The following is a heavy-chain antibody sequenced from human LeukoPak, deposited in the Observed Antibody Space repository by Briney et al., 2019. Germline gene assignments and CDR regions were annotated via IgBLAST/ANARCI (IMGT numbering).Heavy chain of an antibody. D-gene: IGHD4-23*01. J-gene: IGHJ4*02. V-gene: IGHV4-34*01. CDR2: INHSGST. Sequence: PSETLSLTCAVYGGSFSGYYWSWIRQPPGKGLGWIGEINHSGSTNYNPSLKSRVTISVDTSKNQFSLKLSSVTAADTAVYYCARVHSTTVVTSFDYWGQGTLVTVSS. CDR3: ARVHSTTVVTSFDY. CDR1: GGSFSGYY.